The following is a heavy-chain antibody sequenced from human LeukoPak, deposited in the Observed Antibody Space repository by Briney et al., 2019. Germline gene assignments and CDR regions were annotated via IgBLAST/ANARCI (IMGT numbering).Heavy chain of an antibody. CDR2: ISGSGGST. D-gene: IGHD1-26*01. J-gene: IGHJ4*02. CDR1: GFTFSSYD. Sequence: GGSLRPSCAASGFTFSSYDMSWVRQAPGKGLEWVSAISGSGGSTYYADSVKGRFTVSRDNSKNTLYLQMNSLTAEDTALYFCAKDQSSGTYYDYWGQGTLVTVSS. V-gene: IGHV3-23*01. CDR3: AKDQSSGTYYDY.